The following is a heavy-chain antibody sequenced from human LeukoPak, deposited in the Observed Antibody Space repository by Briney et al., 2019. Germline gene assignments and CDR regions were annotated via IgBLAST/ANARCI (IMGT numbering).Heavy chain of an antibody. V-gene: IGHV4-4*02. Sequence: SETLSLTCAVSGGSISSSNWWSWVRQPPGKGLEWIGEIYHSGSTNYNPSLKSRVTISVDRSKNQFSLKLSSVTAADTAVYYCARDRSSAIFGVGYYMDVWGKGTTVTVSS. J-gene: IGHJ6*03. CDR1: GGSISSSNW. CDR2: IYHSGST. CDR3: ARDRSSAIFGVGYYMDV. D-gene: IGHD3-3*01.